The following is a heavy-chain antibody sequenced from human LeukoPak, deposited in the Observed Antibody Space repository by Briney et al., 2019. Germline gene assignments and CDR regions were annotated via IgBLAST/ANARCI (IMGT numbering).Heavy chain of an antibody. D-gene: IGHD2-2*01. CDR1: GFTFSHNW. CDR3: AKGGSSTSRYYYYMDV. Sequence: GGSLRLSCAASGFTFSHNWMTWVRQAPGKGLEWVASAKKDASEKYYVDSVKGRFTISRDNSKNTVYLQMNSLRAEDTAVYYCAKGGSSTSRYYYYMDVWGKGTTVTVSS. J-gene: IGHJ6*03. CDR2: AKKDASEK. V-gene: IGHV3-7*03.